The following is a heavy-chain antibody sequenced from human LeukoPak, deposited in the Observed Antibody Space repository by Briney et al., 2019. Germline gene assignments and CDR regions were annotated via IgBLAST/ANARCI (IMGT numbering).Heavy chain of an antibody. D-gene: IGHD3-10*01. J-gene: IGHJ4*02. V-gene: IGHV1-18*01. CDR2: ISAYNGNT. CDR3: ARDLMGGSGSYWNY. CDR1: GYTFTSYG. Sequence: ASVKVSCKASGYTFTSYGISWVRQAPGQGLEWMGWISAYNGNTNYAQKLQGRITMTTDTSTSTAYMELRSLRSDDTAVYYCARDLMGGSGSYWNYWGQGTLVTVSS.